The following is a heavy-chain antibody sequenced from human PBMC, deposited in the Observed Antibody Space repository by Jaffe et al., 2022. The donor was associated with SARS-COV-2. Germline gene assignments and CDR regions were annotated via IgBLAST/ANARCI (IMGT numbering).Heavy chain of an antibody. J-gene: IGHJ4*02. Sequence: QVQLQESGPGLVKPSETLSLTCTVSGGSLSPYYWSWIRQSPGKGLEWIGYIYFSGTTNYNPSLKSRVTISVDSSKNQFSLKLNSVTAADTAVYYCARHDGSGWWKRLDYWGQGTLVTVSS. V-gene: IGHV4-59*08. CDR2: IYFSGTT. CDR1: GGSLSPYY. D-gene: IGHD6-19*01. CDR3: ARHDGSGWWKRLDY.